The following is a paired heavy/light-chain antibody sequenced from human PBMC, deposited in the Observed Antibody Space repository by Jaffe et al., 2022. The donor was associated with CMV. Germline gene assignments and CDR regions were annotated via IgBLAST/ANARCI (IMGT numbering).Light chain of an antibody. CDR2: KAS. CDR3: HQYNTFPT. CDR1: QSINYW. Sequence: DIQMTQSPSTLSASVGDRVSITCRASQSINYWLAWYQLKPGKAPKLLISKASTLESGVPSRFGGSGSGTEFTLTISSLQPDDLATYYCHQYNTFPTFGQGTKVEIK. V-gene: IGKV1-5*03. J-gene: IGKJ1*01.
Heavy chain of an antibody. Sequence: EVQVVESGGGLVQPGGSLRLSCAASGFSFSTYAIHWVRQLPGKGLEWVSIISSRGDSIKYADSVKGRFITSRDNSMNTVYLQMNSLRVEDTAVYYCAKADCDHSACYRSDYWGRGTLVTVSS. J-gene: IGHJ4*02. V-gene: IGHV3-23*04. CDR2: ISSRGDSI. D-gene: IGHD2-8*01. CDR1: GFSFSTYA. CDR3: AKADCDHSACYRSDY.